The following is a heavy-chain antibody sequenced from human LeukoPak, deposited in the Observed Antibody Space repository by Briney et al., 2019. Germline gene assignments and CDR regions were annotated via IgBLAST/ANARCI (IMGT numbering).Heavy chain of an antibody. CDR1: GYSISSGYY. CDR3: ARDRPTVTTRTGYYGADV. CDR2: IYHSGST. D-gene: IGHD4-17*01. Sequence: SETLSLTCAVSGYSISSGYYWGWIRQPPGKGLEWIGSIYHSGSTYYNPSLKSRVTISVDTSKNQFSLKLSSVTAADTAVYYCARDRPTVTTRTGYYGADVWGKGTTVTVSS. V-gene: IGHV4-38-2*02. J-gene: IGHJ6*04.